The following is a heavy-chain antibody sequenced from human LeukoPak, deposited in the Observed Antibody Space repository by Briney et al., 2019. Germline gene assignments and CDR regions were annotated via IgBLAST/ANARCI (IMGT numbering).Heavy chain of an antibody. CDR3: ARDHPYYYGMDV. CDR1: GFTVSSNY. V-gene: IGHV3-66*01. Sequence: PGGSLRLSCAASGFTVSSNYMSWVRQAPGKGLEWVSVNYSGGSTYYADSVKGRFTISRDNSKNTLYLQMNSLRAEDTAVYYCARDHPYYYGMDVWGQGTTVTVSS. CDR2: NYSGGST. J-gene: IGHJ6*02.